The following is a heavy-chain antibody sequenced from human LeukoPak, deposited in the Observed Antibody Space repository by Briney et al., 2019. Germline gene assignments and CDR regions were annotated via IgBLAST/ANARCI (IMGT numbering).Heavy chain of an antibody. CDR3: ARYSYLDY. D-gene: IGHD5-18*01. Sequence: PGGSLRLSCAASGFTFSSQWMSWVRQAPGKGLEWVANVNQGGTGKYYVDSVKGRFTISRDNAENSLCLQMNSLRAEDTAVYYCARYSYLDYWGQGTLVTVSS. CDR2: VNQGGTGK. CDR1: GFTFSSQW. J-gene: IGHJ4*02. V-gene: IGHV3-7*01.